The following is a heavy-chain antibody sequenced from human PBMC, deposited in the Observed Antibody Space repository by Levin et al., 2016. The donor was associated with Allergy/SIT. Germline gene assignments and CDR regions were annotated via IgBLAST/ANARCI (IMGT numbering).Heavy chain of an antibody. CDR3: ATTGDSSGWYGDY. D-gene: IGHD6-19*01. J-gene: IGHJ4*02. Sequence: VRQMPGKGLEWVSYISSSGSTIYYADSVKGRFTISRDNAKNSLYLQMNSLRAEDTAVYYCATTGDSSGWYGDYWGQGTLVTVSS. CDR2: ISSSGSTI. V-gene: IGHV3-48*03.